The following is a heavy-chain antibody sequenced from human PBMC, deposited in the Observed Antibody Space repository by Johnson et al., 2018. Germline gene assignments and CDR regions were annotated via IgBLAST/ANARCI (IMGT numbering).Heavy chain of an antibody. CDR3: ARDISGWYSKGDLQH. Sequence: VQLVESGGGLVQPGGSLRLSCAASGFTFSSYAMSWVRQAPGKGLEWVSSISSSGSYIYYADSLKGRFTISRDNAKNSLYLQMNSLRAEDTAVYYCARDISGWYSKGDLQHWGQGTLVTVSS. V-gene: IGHV3-21*06. D-gene: IGHD6-19*01. CDR1: GFTFSSYA. CDR2: ISSSGSYI. J-gene: IGHJ1*01.